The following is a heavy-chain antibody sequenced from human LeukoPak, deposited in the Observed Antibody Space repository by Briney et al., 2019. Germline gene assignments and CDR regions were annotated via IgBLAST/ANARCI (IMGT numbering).Heavy chain of an antibody. CDR2: ISSSSSYI. J-gene: IGHJ4*02. V-gene: IGHV3-21*01. CDR3: ARDPRYDSSGH. Sequence: GGSLRLSCAASGFTFSSYSMNWVHQAPGKELEWVSYISSSSSYIYYADSVKGRFTISRDNAKNSLYLQMNSLRAEDTAVYYCARDPRYDSSGHWGQGTLVTVSS. D-gene: IGHD3-22*01. CDR1: GFTFSSYS.